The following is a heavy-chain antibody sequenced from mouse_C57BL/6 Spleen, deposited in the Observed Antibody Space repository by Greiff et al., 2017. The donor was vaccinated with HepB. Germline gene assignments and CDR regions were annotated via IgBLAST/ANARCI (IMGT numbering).Heavy chain of an antibody. Sequence: LQESGPELVKPGASVKISCKASGYAFSSSWMNWVKQRPGKGLEWIGRIYPGDGDTNYNGKFKGKATLTADKSSSTAYMQLSSLTSEDSAVYFCARGAYSKGFDYWGQGTTLTVSS. CDR2: IYPGDGDT. V-gene: IGHV1-82*01. CDR3: ARGAYSKGFDY. D-gene: IGHD2-5*01. CDR1: GYAFSSSW. J-gene: IGHJ2*01.